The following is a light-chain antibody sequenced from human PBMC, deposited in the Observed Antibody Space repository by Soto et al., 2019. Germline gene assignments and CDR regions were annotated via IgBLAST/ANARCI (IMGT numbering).Light chain of an antibody. V-gene: IGKV1D-12*01. CDR3: QQADSFPT. CDR2: AAS. J-gene: IGKJ4*01. CDR1: HVISIW. Sequence: DIQMTQSPSSVSASVGDRVTITCRASHVISIWLVWYQQKPGKAPKLLIYAASSLQSGVPSRFSGSGSGTDFTLTISSLQPEDFATYYCQQADSFPTFGGGTKVEIK.